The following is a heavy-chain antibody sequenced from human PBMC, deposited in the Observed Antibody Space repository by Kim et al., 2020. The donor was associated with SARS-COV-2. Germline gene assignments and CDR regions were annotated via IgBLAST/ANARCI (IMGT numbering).Heavy chain of an antibody. CDR1: GGSISSGGYY. CDR2: IYYSGRT. CDR3: ASLSTLGALDY. V-gene: IGHV4-31*03. D-gene: IGHD3-16*01. Sequence: SETLSLTCTVSGGSISSGGYYWSWIRQHPGKGLEWIGYIYYSGRTYYNPSLKSRVTISVDTSKNQFSLKLSSVTAADTAVYYCASLSTLGALDYWGQGTLVTVSS. J-gene: IGHJ4*02.